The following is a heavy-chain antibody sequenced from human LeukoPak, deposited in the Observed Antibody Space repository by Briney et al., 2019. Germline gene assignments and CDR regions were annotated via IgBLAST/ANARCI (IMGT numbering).Heavy chain of an antibody. CDR2: INHSGST. V-gene: IGHV4-34*01. CDR1: GGSFSGYY. J-gene: IGHJ6*03. D-gene: IGHD3-16*02. CDR3: ARSKLTFGGVIVKGLGYYYYMDV. Sequence: SETLSLTCAVSGGSFSGYYWSWIRQPPGKGLEWIGEINHSGSTNYNPSLKSRVTISVDTSKNQFSLKLSSVTAADTAVYYCARSKLTFGGVIVKGLGYYYYMDVWGKGTTVTVSS.